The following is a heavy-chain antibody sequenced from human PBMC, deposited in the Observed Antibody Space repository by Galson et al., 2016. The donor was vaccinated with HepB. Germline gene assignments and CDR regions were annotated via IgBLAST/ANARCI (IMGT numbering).Heavy chain of an antibody. J-gene: IGHJ5*02. CDR2: IYHTGST. D-gene: IGHD3-22*01. CDR1: GGSITENW. CDR3: SGFTRFQYESSGHVWFDP. Sequence: SETLSLTCAVSGGSITENWWSWVRQSPGNGLEWIGEIYHTGSTNYNTSPTSRFTISMNRSKNHFSLKMNSMTAADTAVYFCSGFTRFQYESSGHVWFDPWGQGILVIVSS. V-gene: IGHV4-4*02.